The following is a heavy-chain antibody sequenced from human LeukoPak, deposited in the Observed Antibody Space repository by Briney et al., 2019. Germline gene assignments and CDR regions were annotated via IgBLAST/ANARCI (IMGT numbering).Heavy chain of an antibody. CDR1: GGSISSYY. CDR3: ARAARYYETSNFDY. J-gene: IGHJ4*02. V-gene: IGHV4-4*07. Sequence: PSETLSLTCTVSGGSISSYYGSWIRQPAGKGLEWIGRIYTSGSTNYNPSLKSRVTMSVDTSKNQSSLKLSSVTAADTAVYYCARAARYYETSNFDYWGQGTLVTVSS. CDR2: IYTSGST. D-gene: IGHD3-22*01.